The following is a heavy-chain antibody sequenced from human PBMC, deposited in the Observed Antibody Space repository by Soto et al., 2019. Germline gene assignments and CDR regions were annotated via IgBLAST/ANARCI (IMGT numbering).Heavy chain of an antibody. J-gene: IGHJ6*02. CDR3: ANAPNWGWGYYYYYGMDV. D-gene: IGHD7-27*01. Sequence: XGSLRLACSAARCTFNSYGMPWVRQAPGKGLEWVAVISYDGSNKYYADSVKGRFTISRDNSKNTLYLQMNSLRAEDTAVYYCANAPNWGWGYYYYYGMDVWGQGSTVTVSS. CDR2: ISYDGSNK. CDR1: RCTFNSYG. V-gene: IGHV3-30*18.